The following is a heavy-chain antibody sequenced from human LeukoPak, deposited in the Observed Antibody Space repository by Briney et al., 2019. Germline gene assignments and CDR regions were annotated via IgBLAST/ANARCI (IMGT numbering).Heavy chain of an antibody. CDR3: ARGTYGNYYGSGSYYFDY. V-gene: IGHV3-72*01. CDR1: GFTFSDHY. D-gene: IGHD3-10*01. Sequence: PGGSLRLSCAASGFTFSDHYMDWVRQAPGKGLEWVGRTRNKANSYTTEYAASVKGRFTISRDDSKNSLYLQMNSLKTEDTAVYYCARGTYGNYYGSGSYYFDYWGQGTLVTVSS. CDR2: TRNKANSYTT. J-gene: IGHJ4*02.